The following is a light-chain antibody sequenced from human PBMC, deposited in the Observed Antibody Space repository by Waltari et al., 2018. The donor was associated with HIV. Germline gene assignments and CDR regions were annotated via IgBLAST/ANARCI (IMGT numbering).Light chain of an antibody. CDR2: VTSDGSH. CDR3: QTWGTGIRV. J-gene: IGLJ3*02. Sequence: QLVLTQSPSASASLGASVTLTCTLSSGHRSYAIARHQQQPEKGPHYLMKVTSDGSHRKGDGIPDRFSGSSSGAERYLTISSLQSEDEAAYYCQTWGTGIRVFGGGTKLTVL. CDR1: SGHRSYA. V-gene: IGLV4-69*01.